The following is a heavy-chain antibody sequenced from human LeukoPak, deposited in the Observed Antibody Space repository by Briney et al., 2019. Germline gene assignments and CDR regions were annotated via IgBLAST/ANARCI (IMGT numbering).Heavy chain of an antibody. J-gene: IGHJ4*02. D-gene: IGHD3-10*01. CDR3: ARVHYGSGSRDY. Sequence: PGRSLRLSCAASGFTFDDYAMHWVRQAPGKGLEWVSGISWNSGSIGYADSVKGRFTISRDNAKNFLYLQMNSLRAEDTAVYYCARVHYGSGSRDYWGQGTLVTVSS. V-gene: IGHV3-9*01. CDR1: GFTFDDYA. CDR2: ISWNSGSI.